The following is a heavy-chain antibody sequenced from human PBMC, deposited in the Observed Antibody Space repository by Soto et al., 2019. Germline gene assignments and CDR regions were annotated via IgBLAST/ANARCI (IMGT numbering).Heavy chain of an antibody. Sequence: XAVKGSCKAFGYPFTSYGIDWVRQDPGQGLEWMGWISTNNGNTNYAQKFQGRVTMTTDSSTTTAYMDLRSLRSDDTAVYYCARSTVLMVYAISGMDVWGQGTTVTVSS. V-gene: IGHV1-18*04. CDR1: GYPFTSYG. D-gene: IGHD2-8*01. CDR2: ISTNNGNT. J-gene: IGHJ6*02. CDR3: ARSTVLMVYAISGMDV.